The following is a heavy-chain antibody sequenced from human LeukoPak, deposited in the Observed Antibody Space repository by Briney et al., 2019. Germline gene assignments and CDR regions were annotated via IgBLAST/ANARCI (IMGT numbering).Heavy chain of an antibody. CDR3: ARGSTVTFDY. D-gene: IGHD4-17*01. J-gene: IGHJ4*02. CDR2: INHSGST. V-gene: IGHV4-34*01. CDR1: GGSFSGYY. Sequence: SETLSLTCAVYGGSFSGYYWSWIRQPPGKGLEWIGEINHSGSTNYNPSLKSRVTISVDTSKNQFSLKLSSVTAADTAVYYCARGSTVTFDYWGQGALVTVSS.